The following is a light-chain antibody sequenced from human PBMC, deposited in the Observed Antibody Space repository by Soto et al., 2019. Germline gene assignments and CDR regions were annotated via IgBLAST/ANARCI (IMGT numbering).Light chain of an antibody. J-gene: IGKJ1*01. CDR1: QTITNN. V-gene: IGKV3-15*01. Sequence: VMTQAPATPSVSPGERATLSCRASQTITNNVAWYQLKDGQVPRLVIYGASTRATGIPARFSVSGSGTEFTPTISSLQSEDFAVYYCQQYNNWPPWTFGQGTKVDIK. CDR3: QQYNNWPPWT. CDR2: GAS.